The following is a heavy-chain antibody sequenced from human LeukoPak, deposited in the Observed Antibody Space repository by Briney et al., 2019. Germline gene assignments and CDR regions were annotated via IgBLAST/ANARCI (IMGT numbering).Heavy chain of an antibody. CDR2: ISGSGGST. V-gene: IGHV3-23*01. J-gene: IGHJ4*02. CDR1: GFTFSSYA. Sequence: VESLRLSCAASGFTFSSYAMSWVRQAPGKGLEWVSAISGSGGSTYYADSVKGRFTISRDNSKNTLYLQMNSLRAEDTAVYYCAKGTLNWNKYYFDYWGQGTLVTVSS. D-gene: IGHD1/OR15-1a*01. CDR3: AKGTLNWNKYYFDY.